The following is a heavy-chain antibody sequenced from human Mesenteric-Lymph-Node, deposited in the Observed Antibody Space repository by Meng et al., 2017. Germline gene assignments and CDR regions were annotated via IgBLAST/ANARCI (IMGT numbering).Heavy chain of an antibody. CDR3: ARVGWIQWSFDL. J-gene: IGHJ2*01. D-gene: IGHD5-18*01. Sequence: QVQQQESGARLVKSSQTLSLTCTVSGGSISSGDYYLRWICQPPGKCLELIGHIYYSRSTSYNPSLKSRVTISVDTSNYQFSLKLSAVTAADTAVDYCARVGWIQWSFDLWGRGTLVTVSS. CDR1: GGSISSGDYY. V-gene: IGHV4-30-4*01. CDR2: IYYSRST.